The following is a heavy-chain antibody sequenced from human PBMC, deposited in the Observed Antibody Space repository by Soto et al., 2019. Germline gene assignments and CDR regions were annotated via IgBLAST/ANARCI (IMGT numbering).Heavy chain of an antibody. CDR1: GYTFTSYG. CDR3: ARRSYDILTGYWNNWFDP. CDR2: ISAYNGNT. V-gene: IGHV1-18*01. D-gene: IGHD3-9*01. J-gene: IGHJ5*02. Sequence: VSVKVSCKASGYTFTSYGISWVRQAPGQGLEWMGWISAYNGNTNYAQKLQGRVTMTTDTSTSTAYMELRSLRSDDTAVYYCARRSYDILTGYWNNWFDPWGQGTLVTVSS.